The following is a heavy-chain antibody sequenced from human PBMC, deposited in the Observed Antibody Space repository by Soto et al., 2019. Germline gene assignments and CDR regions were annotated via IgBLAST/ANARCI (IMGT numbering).Heavy chain of an antibody. CDR2: IYWDDDK. V-gene: IGHV2-5*02. CDR3: AHISGYYDSSGYYWDY. J-gene: IGHJ4*02. CDR1: GFSLSTSGVG. D-gene: IGHD3-22*01. Sequence: QITLKESGPTLVKPTQTLTLTCTFSGFSLSTSGVGVGWIRQPPGKALEWLALIYWDDDKRYSPSLKSRLTITKDTSKNQVVLTMTNMDPVDTATYYCAHISGYYDSSGYYWDYWGQGTLVTVSP.